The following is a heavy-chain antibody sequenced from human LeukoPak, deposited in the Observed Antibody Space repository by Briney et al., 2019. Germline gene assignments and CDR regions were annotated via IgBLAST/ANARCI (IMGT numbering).Heavy chain of an antibody. CDR2: ISAYNGST. CDR3: ASISCGDYSFDY. J-gene: IGHJ4*02. Sequence: ASVKVSCKASGYTFTSYGISWVRQAPGQGLEWMGWISAYNGSTNYAQKLQGRVTMTTDTSASTAYMELRSLRSDDTAVYYCASISCGDYSFDYWGQGTLVTVSS. CDR1: GYTFTSYG. D-gene: IGHD4-17*01. V-gene: IGHV1-18*01.